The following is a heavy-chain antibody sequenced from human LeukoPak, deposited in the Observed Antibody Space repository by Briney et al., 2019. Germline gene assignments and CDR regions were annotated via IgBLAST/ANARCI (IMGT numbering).Heavy chain of an antibody. CDR3: ARDKSSGYVGASSFDY. D-gene: IGHD1-26*01. V-gene: IGHV3-48*01. CDR1: GFTFSSYS. Sequence: GGSLRLSCAASGFTFSSYSMNWVRQAPGKGLEWVSYISISSNTIFYADSVKGRLTTSRDNAKNSLYLQMNSLRAEDTAVYYCARDKSSGYVGASSFDYWGQGTLVTVSS. CDR2: ISISSNTI. J-gene: IGHJ4*02.